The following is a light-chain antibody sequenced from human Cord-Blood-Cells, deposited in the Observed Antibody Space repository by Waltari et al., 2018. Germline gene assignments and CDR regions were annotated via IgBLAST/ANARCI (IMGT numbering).Light chain of an antibody. Sequence: DIQMTQSPSSLSASVRDRVTITCRASQSISSYLNWYQQKPGKAPKLLIYAASSLQSGVPSRFSGSGSGTDFTLTISSLQPEDFATYYCQQSYSTPRGVTFGGGTKVEIK. V-gene: IGKV1-39*01. J-gene: IGKJ4*01. CDR3: QQSYSTPRGVT. CDR1: QSISSY. CDR2: AAS.